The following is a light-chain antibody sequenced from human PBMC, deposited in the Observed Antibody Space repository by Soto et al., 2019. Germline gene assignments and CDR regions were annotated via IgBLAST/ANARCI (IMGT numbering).Light chain of an antibody. V-gene: IGLV2-14*01. CDR2: EVS. CDR1: SSDVGGYNY. J-gene: IGLJ1*01. Sequence: QSALTQPASVSGSPGQSITISCTGTSSDVGGYNYVSWYQQHPGKAPKLMIYEVSNRPSGVSNRFSGSKSGNKASLTISGLQAEDEADYYCSSYTSSSTSVLGPGTKLTVL. CDR3: SSYTSSSTSV.